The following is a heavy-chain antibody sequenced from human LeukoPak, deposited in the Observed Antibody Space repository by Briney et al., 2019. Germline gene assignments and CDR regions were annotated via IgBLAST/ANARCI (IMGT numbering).Heavy chain of an antibody. Sequence: GGSLTLSCAASGLTFSSYEMNWVRQAPGKGLEWVSYISSSGSTIYYADSVKGRFTISRDNAKNSLYLQMNSLRAEDTAVYYCARESRRCLSITYYYGMDVWGKGTTVTVSS. D-gene: IGHD2-21*01. J-gene: IGHJ6*04. CDR3: ARESRRCLSITYYYGMDV. CDR2: ISSSGSTI. CDR1: GLTFSSYE. V-gene: IGHV3-48*03.